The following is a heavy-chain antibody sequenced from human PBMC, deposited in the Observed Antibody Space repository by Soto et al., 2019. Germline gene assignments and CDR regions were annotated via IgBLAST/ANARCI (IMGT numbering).Heavy chain of an antibody. CDR3: ARGAAAGTGGY. Sequence: QVQLVQSGAEVKKPGSSVKVSCKASGGTFSSYTISWVRQAPGQGLEWMGRIIPILGIANYAQKFRGRVTITADKSTSTAYMELSSPRSEDTAVYYCARGAAAGTGGYWGQGTLVTVSS. V-gene: IGHV1-69*02. J-gene: IGHJ4*02. D-gene: IGHD6-13*01. CDR2: IIPILGIA. CDR1: GGTFSSYT.